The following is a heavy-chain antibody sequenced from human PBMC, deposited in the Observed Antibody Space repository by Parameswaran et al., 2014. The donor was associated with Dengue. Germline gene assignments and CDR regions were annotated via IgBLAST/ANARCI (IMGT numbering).Heavy chain of an antibody. CDR2: INAGNGNT. CDR3: ALRDYYYGMDV. J-gene: IGHJ6*02. V-gene: IGHV1-3*01. Sequence: WVRQAGQRLEWMGWINAGNGNTKYSQKFQGRVTITRDTSASTAYMELSSLRSEDTAVYYCALRDYYYGMDVWGQGTTVTVSS.